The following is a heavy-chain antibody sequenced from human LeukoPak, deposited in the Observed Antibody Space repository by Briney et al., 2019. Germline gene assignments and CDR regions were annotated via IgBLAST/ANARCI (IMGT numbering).Heavy chain of an antibody. CDR1: GGSISSSSYY. V-gene: IGHV4-39*01. D-gene: IGHD2-2*01. J-gene: IGHJ3*02. CDR2: IYYSGST. CDR3: ARPRGGEYCSSTSCPDAFDI. Sequence: SETLSLTCTVSGGSISSSSYYWGWIRQPPGKGLEWIGSIYYSGSTYYNPSLKSRVTISVDTSKNQFSLKLSSVTAADTAVYYCARPRGGEYCSSTSCPDAFDIWGQGTMVIVSS.